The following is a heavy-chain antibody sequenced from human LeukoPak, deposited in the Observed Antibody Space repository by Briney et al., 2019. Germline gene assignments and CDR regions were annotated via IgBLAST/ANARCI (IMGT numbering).Heavy chain of an antibody. CDR3: ARVSSIMTDAFDI. D-gene: IGHD3-16*01. V-gene: IGHV3-11*06. J-gene: IGHJ3*02. Sequence: GRFTISGDNAKNSVYLQMNSLRAEDTAVFYCARVSSIMTDAFDIWGQGTMVTVSS.